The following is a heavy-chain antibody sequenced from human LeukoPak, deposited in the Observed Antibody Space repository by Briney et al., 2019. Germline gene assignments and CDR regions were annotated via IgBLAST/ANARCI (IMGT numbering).Heavy chain of an antibody. CDR3: ARGSVGYWFDP. CDR2: ISDTSRYI. CDR1: GFTFSGYS. Sequence: KPGGSLRLSCAASGFTFSGYSMNWVRLSPGKGLEWVSSISDTSRYIYCADSVKGRFIISRDNAKNSLYLQMNSLRADDTAVYYCARGSVGYWFDPWGQGTLVTVSS. J-gene: IGHJ5*02. V-gene: IGHV3-21*01. D-gene: IGHD5/OR15-5a*01.